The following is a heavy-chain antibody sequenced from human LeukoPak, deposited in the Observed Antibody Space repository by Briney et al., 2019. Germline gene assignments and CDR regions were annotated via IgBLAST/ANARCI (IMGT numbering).Heavy chain of an antibody. CDR1: GGSFSGYY. D-gene: IGHD4-17*01. Sequence: MTSETLSLTCAVYGGSFSGYYWSWIRQPPGKGLEWIGEINHSGSTNYNPSLKSRVTISVDTSKNQFSLKLSSVTAADTAVYYCARGYDYGDYYYYYGMDVWGQGTTVTVSS. CDR3: ARGYDYGDYYYYYGMDV. CDR2: INHSGST. J-gene: IGHJ6*02. V-gene: IGHV4-34*01.